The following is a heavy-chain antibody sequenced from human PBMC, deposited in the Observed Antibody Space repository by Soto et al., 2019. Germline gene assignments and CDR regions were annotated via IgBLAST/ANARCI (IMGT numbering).Heavy chain of an antibody. V-gene: IGHV5-51*01. CDR2: IYPGDSDT. Sequence: PGESLKISCKGSGYSFTSYWIGWVRQMPGKGLEWMGIIYPGDSDTRYSPSFQGQVTISADKSISTAYLQWSSLKASDTAMYYCARGSSSGWYDYYYGMDVWGQGTTVTVSS. J-gene: IGHJ6*02. D-gene: IGHD6-19*01. CDR1: GYSFTSYW. CDR3: ARGSSSGWYDYYYGMDV.